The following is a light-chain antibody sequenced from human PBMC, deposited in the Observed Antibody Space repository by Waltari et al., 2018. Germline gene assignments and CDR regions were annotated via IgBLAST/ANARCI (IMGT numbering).Light chain of an antibody. Sequence: QAALTQPPSMSGSPGQSVTIPCTGTSSDIGGYNRFSWYQQHPGKAPKLMIYEVSQRPSGVSDRFSGSKSGNTASLTISGLQAEDEADYYCSSYAGSNTFHYIFGAGTRLTVL. CDR3: SSYAGSNTFHYI. V-gene: IGLV2-8*01. CDR1: SSDIGGYNR. CDR2: EVS. J-gene: IGLJ1*01.